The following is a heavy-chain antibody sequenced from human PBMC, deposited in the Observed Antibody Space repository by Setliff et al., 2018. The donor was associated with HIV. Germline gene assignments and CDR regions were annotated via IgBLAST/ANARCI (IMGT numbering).Heavy chain of an antibody. V-gene: IGHV3-7*03. J-gene: IGHJ4*01. Sequence: GGSLRLSCAPSGFTFSNCWMNWIRQAPGKGLEWVANIKPDGSETYYVDSVKGRFTISRDNAKNSLSLQMNNLRAEDTAVYYCARGIPTLLDFGEEYYFDSWGRGILVTVSS. CDR3: ARGIPTLLDFGEEYYFDS. CDR2: IKPDGSET. D-gene: IGHD3-10*01. CDR1: GFTFSNCW.